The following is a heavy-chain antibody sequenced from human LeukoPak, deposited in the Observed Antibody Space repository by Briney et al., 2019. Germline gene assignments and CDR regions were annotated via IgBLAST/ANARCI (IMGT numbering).Heavy chain of an antibody. D-gene: IGHD3-22*01. CDR1: GFTFISSA. J-gene: IGHJ4*02. V-gene: IGHV1-58*01. CDR3: AADPSYSSGYRYYFDY. CDR2: IAVGSGNT. Sequence: SVKVSCKTSGFTFISSAVQWVRQARGQRLEWIGWIAVGSGNTNYAQKFQERVTITRDMSTSTAYMELSSLRSEDTAVYYCAADPSYSSGYRYYFDYWGQGTLVTVSS.